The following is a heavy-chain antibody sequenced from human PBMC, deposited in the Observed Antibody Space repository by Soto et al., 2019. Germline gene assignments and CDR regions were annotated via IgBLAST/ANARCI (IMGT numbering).Heavy chain of an antibody. D-gene: IGHD1-26*01. J-gene: IGHJ6*02. V-gene: IGHV5-10-1*01. CDR3: ASPVGATRYYYYYGMDV. Sequence: RGESLKISCKGSGYSFTSYWISWVRQMPGKGLEWMGRIDPSGSYTNYSPSFQGHVTISADKSISTAYLQWSGLKASDTAMYYCASPVGATRYYYYYGMDVWGQGTTVTVSS. CDR2: IDPSGSYT. CDR1: GYSFTSYW.